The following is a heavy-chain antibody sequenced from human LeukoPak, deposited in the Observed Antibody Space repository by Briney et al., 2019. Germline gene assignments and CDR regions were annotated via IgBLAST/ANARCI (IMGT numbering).Heavy chain of an antibody. J-gene: IGHJ5*02. CDR3: VKETDYSHPNLFDP. V-gene: IGHV4-4*02. Sequence: SGTLSLTCQVSGGSLTSNHWWSWVRPPPGKGLEWIGGIHHGEETKYNPSLKGRVAISVDKSKNQVSLKVTSVTAADTAIYYCVKETDYSHPNLFDPWGQGTLVTVSS. CDR1: GGSLTSNHW. D-gene: IGHD4-11*01. CDR2: IHHGEET.